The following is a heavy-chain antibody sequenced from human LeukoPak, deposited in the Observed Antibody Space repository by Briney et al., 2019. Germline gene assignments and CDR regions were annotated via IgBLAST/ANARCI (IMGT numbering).Heavy chain of an antibody. D-gene: IGHD3-3*01. CDR3: ARVGYYDFPYYYYYMDV. CDR1: GGSISSYY. Sequence: PSETLSLTCTVSGGSISSYYWSWIRQPPGKGLEWIGYIYYSGSTNYNPSLKSRVTISVDTSKNQFSLKLSSVTAADTAVYYCARVGYYDFPYYYYYMDVWGKGTTLTVSS. V-gene: IGHV4-59*01. J-gene: IGHJ6*03. CDR2: IYYSGST.